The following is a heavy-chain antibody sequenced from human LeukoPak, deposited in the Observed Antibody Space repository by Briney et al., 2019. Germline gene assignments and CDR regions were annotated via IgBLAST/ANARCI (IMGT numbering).Heavy chain of an antibody. V-gene: IGHV3-48*03. CDR1: GVTFSSYE. D-gene: IGHD4-11*01. CDR3: AKVGLTVTTILDYFDY. J-gene: IGHJ4*02. CDR2: ISSSGSTI. Sequence: SGGSLRLSCAASGVTFSSYEMNWVRQAPGKGLEWVSYISSSGSTIYYADSVKGRFTISRDNSKNKLYLQMNSLRAEDTAVYYCAKVGLTVTTILDYFDYWGQGTLVTVSS.